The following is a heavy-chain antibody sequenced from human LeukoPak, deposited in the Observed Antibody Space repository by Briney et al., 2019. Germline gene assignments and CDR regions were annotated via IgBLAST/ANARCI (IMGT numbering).Heavy chain of an antibody. CDR1: GYTFTGYY. V-gene: IGHV1-2*02. D-gene: IGHD5-18*01. CDR3: ARGRGYSRGTFDY. CDR2: INPNSGGT. Sequence: GASVKVSCKASGYTFTGYYIHWVRQPPGQGLEWMGWINPNSGGTNYAQKFQGRVTMTRDTSISTGYMELSRLRSDDTAVYYCARGRGYSRGTFDYWGQGTLVTVSS. J-gene: IGHJ4*02.